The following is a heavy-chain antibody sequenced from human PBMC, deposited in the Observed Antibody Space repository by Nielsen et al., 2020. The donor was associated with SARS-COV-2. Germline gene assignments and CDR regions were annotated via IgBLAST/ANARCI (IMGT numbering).Heavy chain of an antibody. J-gene: IGHJ5*02. CDR3: ARGFDPNWFDP. Sequence: SETLSLTCAVYGGSFSGYYWNWIRQPPGKGLEWIGEIHPSGNTNYNPSLKSRVTISVDTSKNQFSLKLSSVTAADTAVYYCARGFDPNWFDPWGQGTLVTVSS. CDR2: IHPSGNT. D-gene: IGHD3-9*01. CDR1: GGSFSGYY. V-gene: IGHV4-34*01.